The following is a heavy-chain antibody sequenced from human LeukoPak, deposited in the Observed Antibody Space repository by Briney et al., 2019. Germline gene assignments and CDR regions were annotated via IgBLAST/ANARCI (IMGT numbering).Heavy chain of an antibody. Sequence: GGSLRLSCAASGFTFSNYNINWVRQAPGKGLEWVSCISSRGSYIYYADSVKGRFTISRDNADNSLYLQMNSLRAEDTAVYYCTKDGRVASPINRPTYYYGMDVWGQGTTVIVSS. V-gene: IGHV3-21*01. D-gene: IGHD2/OR15-2a*01. CDR3: TKDGRVASPINRPTYYYGMDV. CDR2: ISSRGSYI. J-gene: IGHJ6*02. CDR1: GFTFSNYN.